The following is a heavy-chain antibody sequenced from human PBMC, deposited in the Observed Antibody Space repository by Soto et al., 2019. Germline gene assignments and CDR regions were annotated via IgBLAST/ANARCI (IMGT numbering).Heavy chain of an antibody. D-gene: IGHD6-6*01. V-gene: IGHV3-23*01. CDR1: GFTVSSYA. CDR3: AKRISSSTFDY. Sequence: EVQLLESGGGLVQPGESLRLSCAASGFTVSSYAMSWVRQAPGKGLEWVSVISGSDDSTYYADSVKGRFTISRDNSKNTLYLQMNSLRAEDTAVYYCAKRISSSTFDYWGQVTLVTVS. J-gene: IGHJ4*02. CDR2: ISGSDDST.